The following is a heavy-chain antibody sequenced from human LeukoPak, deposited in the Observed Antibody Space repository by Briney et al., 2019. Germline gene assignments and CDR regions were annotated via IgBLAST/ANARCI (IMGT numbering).Heavy chain of an antibody. CDR2: ISGSGGST. D-gene: IGHD2-15*01. CDR3: ARDIVVVVAATPGYFDY. J-gene: IGHJ4*02. Sequence: GGSLRLSCAASGFTFSSYAMSWVRQAPGKGLEWVSAISGSGGSTYYADSVKGRFTISRDNSKNTPHLQMNSLRAEDTAVYYCARDIVVVVAATPGYFDYWGQGTLVTVSS. CDR1: GFTFSSYA. V-gene: IGHV3-23*01.